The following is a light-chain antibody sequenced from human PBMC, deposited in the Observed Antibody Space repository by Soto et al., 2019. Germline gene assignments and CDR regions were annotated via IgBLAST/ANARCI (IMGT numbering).Light chain of an antibody. CDR2: GNS. CDR1: TSNIGAGYD. Sequence: QSVLTQPPSVSGAPGQRVTISCTGITSNIGAGYDVNWYQQLPGTAPKLLIYGNSNRPSGVPDRFSGSKSGTSASLASTGLQAEDEADYYCPSYDSSLSGLVFGTGTKLTVL. CDR3: PSYDSSLSGLV. V-gene: IGLV1-40*01. J-gene: IGLJ1*01.